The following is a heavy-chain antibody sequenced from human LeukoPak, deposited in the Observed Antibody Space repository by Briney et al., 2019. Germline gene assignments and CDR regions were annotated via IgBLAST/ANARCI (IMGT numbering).Heavy chain of an antibody. CDR1: GFTFSSYG. V-gene: IGHV3-30*02. J-gene: IGHJ4*02. Sequence: AGSLRLSCAASGFTFSSYGMHWVRQAPGKGLEWVTFIWYDGSNIYYADSVRGRFTISRDNSKNTLYLQMNSLRAEDTAVYYCAGGYYYGDYWGQGTLVTVSS. CDR2: IWYDGSNI. CDR3: AGGYYYGDY. D-gene: IGHD3-10*01.